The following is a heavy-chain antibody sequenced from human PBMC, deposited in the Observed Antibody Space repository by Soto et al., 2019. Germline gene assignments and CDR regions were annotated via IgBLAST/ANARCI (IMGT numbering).Heavy chain of an antibody. CDR2: INPSGGST. Sequence: ASVKVSCKASGYTFTSYYMHWVRQAPGQGLEWMGIINPSGGSTSYAQKFQGRVTMTRDTSTSTVYMELSSLRSEDTAVYYCARDMRSGYDPPTGYYGMDVWGQGTTVTVSS. D-gene: IGHD5-12*01. V-gene: IGHV1-46*01. CDR1: GYTFTSYY. J-gene: IGHJ6*02. CDR3: ARDMRSGYDPPTGYYGMDV.